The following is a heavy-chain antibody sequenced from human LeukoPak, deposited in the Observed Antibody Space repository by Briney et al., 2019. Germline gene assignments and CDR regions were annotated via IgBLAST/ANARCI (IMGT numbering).Heavy chain of an antibody. CDR1: GFTFSSYR. J-gene: IGHJ4*02. Sequence: GGSLRLSCAASGFTFSSYRMSWVRQAPGKGLDWVANIKQDGSEKYYVDSVKGRFTISRDNAKNSLYLQMNSLRAEDTAVYYCARFYYYDSSGYYPRDYWGQGTLVTVSS. D-gene: IGHD3-22*01. CDR2: IKQDGSEK. CDR3: ARFYYYDSSGYYPRDY. V-gene: IGHV3-7*03.